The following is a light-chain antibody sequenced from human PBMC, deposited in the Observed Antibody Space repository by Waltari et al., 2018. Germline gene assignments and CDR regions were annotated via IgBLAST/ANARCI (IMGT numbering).Light chain of an antibody. J-gene: IGKJ4*01. V-gene: IGKV1-5*01. CDR2: DAS. CDR3: QQFYSTPLT. Sequence: DIEMTQSPSTLSAFVGDSFTITCRASQSISSWLAWYQQIPGKAPNLLIYDASTLESGVPSRFSGSGSGTEFTLTISSLQPDDFASYYCQQFYSTPLTFGGGTKVEIK. CDR1: QSISSW.